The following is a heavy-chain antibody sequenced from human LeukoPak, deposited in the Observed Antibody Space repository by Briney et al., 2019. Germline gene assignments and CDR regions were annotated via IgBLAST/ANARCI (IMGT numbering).Heavy chain of an antibody. V-gene: IGHV3-21*01. J-gene: IGHJ4*02. CDR1: GFTFSSYG. Sequence: GGSLRLSCAASGFTFSSYGMTWVRQAPGKGLEWVSGISGSGGSTKHADSVKGRFTISRDNAKNSLYLQMNSLRAEDTAVYYCARRFGEGAIDYWGQGTLVTVSS. CDR2: ISGSGGST. D-gene: IGHD3-10*01. CDR3: ARRFGEGAIDY.